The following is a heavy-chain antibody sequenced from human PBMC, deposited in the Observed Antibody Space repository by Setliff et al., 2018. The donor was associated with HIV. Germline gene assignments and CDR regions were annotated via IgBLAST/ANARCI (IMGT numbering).Heavy chain of an antibody. CDR1: GFTVSSNY. V-gene: IGHV3-66*02. D-gene: IGHD5-18*01. J-gene: IGHJ6*03. CDR2: IYSGGST. CDR3: ARDQWGYSYGYYYYYYMDV. Sequence: LRLSCAASGFTVSSNYMSWVRQAPGKGLEWVSGIYSGGSTYYADSVKGRFTISRDNSKNTLYLQMNSLGAEDTAVYYCARDQWGYSYGYYYYYYMDVWGKGTTVTVSS.